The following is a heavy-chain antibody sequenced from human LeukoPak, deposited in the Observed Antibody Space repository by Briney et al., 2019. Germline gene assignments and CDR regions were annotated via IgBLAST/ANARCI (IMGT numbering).Heavy chain of an antibody. CDR2: ISSSDSTI. D-gene: IGHD3-10*01. CDR1: GFTFSDYY. CDR3: ATEMAYYGSGTYYTSFDY. V-gene: IGHV3-11*01. Sequence: GGSLRLSCAASGFTFSDYYMSWIRQAPGKGLEWVSYISSSDSTIYYADSVKGRFTISRDNAKNSLYLQMNSLRAEDTAVYYCATEMAYYGSGTYYTSFDYWGQGTLVTVSS. J-gene: IGHJ4*02.